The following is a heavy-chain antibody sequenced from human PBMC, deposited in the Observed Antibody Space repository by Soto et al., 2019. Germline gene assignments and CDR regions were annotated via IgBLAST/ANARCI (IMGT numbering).Heavy chain of an antibody. V-gene: IGHV4-31*03. J-gene: IGHJ3*02. CDR3: AEGEGYCSSTSCQAGAFDI. CDR1: GGSISSGGYY. D-gene: IGHD2-2*01. CDR2: IYYSGST. Sequence: QVQLQESGPGLVKPSQTLSLTCTVSGGSISSGGYYWSWIRQHPGKGLEWIGYIYYSGSTYYNPSLKSRVTISVDTSKNQCSLKLSSVTAADTAVYYCAEGEGYCSSTSCQAGAFDIWGQGTMVTVSS.